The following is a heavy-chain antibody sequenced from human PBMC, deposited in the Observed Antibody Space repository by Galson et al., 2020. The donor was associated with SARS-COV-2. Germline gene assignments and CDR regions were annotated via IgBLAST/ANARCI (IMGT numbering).Heavy chain of an antibody. D-gene: IGHD5-12*01. V-gene: IGHV1-18*01. CDR1: GYTFTSYG. J-gene: IGHJ4*02. CDR2: ISAYNGNT. CDR3: ARDLYVDIVATAPGY. Sequence: ASVKVSCKASGYTFTSYGISWVRQAPGQGLEWMGWISAYNGNTNYAQKLQGRVTMTTDTSTSTAYMELRSLRSDDTAVYYCARDLYVDIVATAPGYWGQGTLVTVSS.